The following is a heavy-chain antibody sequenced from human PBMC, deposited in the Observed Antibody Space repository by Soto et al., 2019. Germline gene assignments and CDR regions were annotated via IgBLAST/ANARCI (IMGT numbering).Heavy chain of an antibody. CDR2: ISYDGSNK. V-gene: IGHV3-30*18. J-gene: IGHJ4*02. CDR1: GFTFSSYG. CDR3: AKDLGYCSGGSCYSFDC. D-gene: IGHD2-15*01. Sequence: QVQLVESGGGVVQPGRSLRLSCAASGFTFSSYGMHWVRQAPGKGLEWVAVISYDGSNKYYADSVKGRFTISRDNSKNXPYLQMISLRADDTAVYYCAKDLGYCSGGSCYSFDCWGQGTLVTVSS.